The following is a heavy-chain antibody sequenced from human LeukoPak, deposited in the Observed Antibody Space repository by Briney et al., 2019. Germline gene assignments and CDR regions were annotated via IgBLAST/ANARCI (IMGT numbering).Heavy chain of an antibody. J-gene: IGHJ6*03. CDR2: IYPGDSDT. CDR3: ARHRYGSGSYYRRDYYYYMDV. V-gene: IGHV5-51*01. D-gene: IGHD3-10*01. Sequence: RGESLKISCKGSGYSFTSYWIGWVRQMPGKGLEWMGIIYPGDSDTRYSPSFQDQVTISAGKSISTAYLQWSSLKASDTAMYYCARHRYGSGSYYRRDYYYYMDVWGKGTTVTVSS. CDR1: GYSFTSYW.